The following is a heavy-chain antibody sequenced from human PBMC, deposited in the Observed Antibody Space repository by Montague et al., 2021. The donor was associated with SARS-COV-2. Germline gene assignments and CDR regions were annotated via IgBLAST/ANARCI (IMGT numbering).Heavy chain of an antibody. CDR2: IYYSGST. CDR3: ARYCMVASRAPFAVDY. V-gene: IGHV4-31*03. D-gene: IGHD5-12*01. CDR1: GGSISSGGYY. Sequence: TLSLTCTVSGGSISSGGYYWSWIRQHPGKGLEWIGYIYYSGSTYYNPSLKCRVTISVDTSKNQFSLKLSSVTAADTAVYYCARYCMVASRAPFAVDYWGQGTLVTVSS. J-gene: IGHJ4*02.